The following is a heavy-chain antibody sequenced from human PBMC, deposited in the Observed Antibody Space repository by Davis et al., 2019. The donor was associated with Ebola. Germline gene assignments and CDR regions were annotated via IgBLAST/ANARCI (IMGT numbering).Heavy chain of an antibody. CDR3: AREGWSPYYYGMDV. J-gene: IGHJ6*02. CDR2: INSDGSST. Sequence: GESLKISCAASGFTVSSNYMSWVRQAPGKGLVWVSRINSDGSSTSYADSVKGRFTISRDNAKNTLYLQMNSLRAEDTAVYYCAREGWSPYYYGMDVWGQGTTVTVSS. CDR1: GFTVSSNY. V-gene: IGHV3-74*01. D-gene: IGHD6-19*01.